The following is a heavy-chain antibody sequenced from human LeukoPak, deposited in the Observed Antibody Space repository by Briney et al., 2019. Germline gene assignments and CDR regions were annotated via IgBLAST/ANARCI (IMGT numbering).Heavy chain of an antibody. D-gene: IGHD6-6*01. J-gene: IGHJ6*03. CDR2: TYYRSKWYN. CDR3: ARGQYSSSSDYYYYYMDV. Sequence: SQTLSLTCAISGDSVSGNSAAWNWIRQSPSRGLEWLGRTYYRSKWYNDYAVSVKSRITINPDTSKNQFSLQLNSVTPEDTAVYYCARGQYSSSSDYYYYYMDVWGKGTTVTVSS. V-gene: IGHV6-1*01. CDR1: GDSVSGNSAA.